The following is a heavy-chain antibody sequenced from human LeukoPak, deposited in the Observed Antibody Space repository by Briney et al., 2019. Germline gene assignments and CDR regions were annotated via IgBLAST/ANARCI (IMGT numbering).Heavy chain of an antibody. CDR1: GYTFTSYD. Sequence: ASVKVSCKASGYTFTSYDVSWARQAPGQGLEWMGWISGSNGKTSYAQKLQGRVTMTTDTSTSTAYMELRSLRSDDTAVYYCARDGRTENYSFDAFDIWGQGTMVTVSP. CDR3: ARDGRTENYSFDAFDI. J-gene: IGHJ3*02. CDR2: ISGSNGKT. D-gene: IGHD1-7*01. V-gene: IGHV1-18*01.